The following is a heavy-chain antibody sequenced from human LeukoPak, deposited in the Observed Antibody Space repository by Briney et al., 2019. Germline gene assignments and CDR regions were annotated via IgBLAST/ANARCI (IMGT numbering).Heavy chain of an antibody. CDR1: GFTFSSYW. Sequence: GGSLRLSCAASGFTFSSYWMQWVRQAPGKGLVWVSRICPDARRTGYADSVEGRFTTSRDNAKNTLYLQMNSLRAEDSALYHCDRDPGSDTRDWYFDLWGRGTLVVVSS. CDR3: DRDPGSDTRDWYFDL. J-gene: IGHJ2*01. V-gene: IGHV3-74*01. D-gene: IGHD6-19*01. CDR2: ICPDARRT.